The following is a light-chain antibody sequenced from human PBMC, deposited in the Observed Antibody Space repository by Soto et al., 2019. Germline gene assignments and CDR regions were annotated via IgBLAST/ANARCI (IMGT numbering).Light chain of an antibody. CDR1: QSLSSRY. CDR3: QQYDTSRRT. CDR2: GAS. Sequence: EIVLTQSPGTLSLSPGERATLSCRASQSLSSRYLAWYQQTPGQAPRLLIYGASSRPTGVPDRFSGSGSGTDFSLTISRLEPEAFAVYYCQQYDTSRRTFGQGTKVDI. V-gene: IGKV3-20*01. J-gene: IGKJ1*01.